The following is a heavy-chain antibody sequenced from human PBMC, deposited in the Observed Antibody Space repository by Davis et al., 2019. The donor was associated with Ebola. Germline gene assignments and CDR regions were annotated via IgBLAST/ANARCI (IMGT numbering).Heavy chain of an antibody. CDR2: IKQDGSEK. Sequence: PGGSLRLSCAASGFTFRSYWMSWVRQAPGKGLEWVANIKQDGSEKYYMDSVKGRFTISRDNAKNSLYLQMNSLRAEDTAVYYCAKSGLSFGVVKYHYGMDVWGKGTTVTVSS. V-gene: IGHV3-7*03. CDR1: GFTFRSYW. D-gene: IGHD3-3*01. J-gene: IGHJ6*04. CDR3: AKSGLSFGVVKYHYGMDV.